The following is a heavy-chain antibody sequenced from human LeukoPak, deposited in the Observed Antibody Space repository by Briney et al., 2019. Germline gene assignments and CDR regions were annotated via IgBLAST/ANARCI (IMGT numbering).Heavy chain of an antibody. D-gene: IGHD1-26*01. CDR1: GGSISGYY. CDR2: IYYSGST. Sequence: SETLSLTCTVSGGSISGYYWNWIRQPPGKGLEWIGYIYYSGSTNYNPSLKSRVTISVDTSKNQFSLKLSSVTAADTAVYYCARSSGSYYHYWGQGTLVTVSS. V-gene: IGHV4-59*01. J-gene: IGHJ4*02. CDR3: ARSSGSYYHY.